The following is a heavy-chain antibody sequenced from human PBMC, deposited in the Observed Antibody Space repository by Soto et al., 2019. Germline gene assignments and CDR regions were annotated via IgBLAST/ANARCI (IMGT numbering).Heavy chain of an antibody. CDR2: VYYSGSA. D-gene: IGHD4-4*01. J-gene: IGHJ4*02. CDR3: ARLRIDDYSNFYFAY. V-gene: IGHV4-39*01. CDR1: GGSISSSSYY. Sequence: PSETLSLTCTVSGGSISSSSYYWGWIRQPPGKGLEWIGSVYYSGSAYYNPSLKSRVTISVDTSKNQFSLKLRSVTAADTAVYYCARLRIDDYSNFYFAYWGQRTLVTVSS.